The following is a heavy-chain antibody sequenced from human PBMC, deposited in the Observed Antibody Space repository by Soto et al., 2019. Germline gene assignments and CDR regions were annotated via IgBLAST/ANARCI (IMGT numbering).Heavy chain of an antibody. Sequence: PSETLSLTCAVYGGSFSGYYWSWIRQPPGKGLEWIGEINHSGSTNYNPSLKSRVTISVDTSKNQFSLKLSSVTAADTAVYYCASSAGHPGDFFYYNGMDVWGQGTTVTVSS. J-gene: IGHJ6*02. CDR1: GGSFSGYY. CDR3: ASSAGHPGDFFYYNGMDV. V-gene: IGHV4-34*01. CDR2: INHSGST. D-gene: IGHD3-10*01.